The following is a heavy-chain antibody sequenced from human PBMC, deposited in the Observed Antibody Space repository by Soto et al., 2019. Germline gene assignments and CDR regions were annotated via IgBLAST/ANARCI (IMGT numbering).Heavy chain of an antibody. V-gene: IGHV1-69*12. Sequence: QVQLVQSGAEVKKPGSSVKVSCKASGGTFSSYAISWVRQAPGQGLEWMGGIIPIFGTANYAQKFQGRVTITADESTSTAYMELSSLRSDDTAVYYCARESRYCSGSSRYILPGIDYWGQGTLVTVSS. D-gene: IGHD2-15*01. J-gene: IGHJ4*02. CDR3: ARESRYCSGSSRYILPGIDY. CDR1: GGTFSSYA. CDR2: IIPIFGTA.